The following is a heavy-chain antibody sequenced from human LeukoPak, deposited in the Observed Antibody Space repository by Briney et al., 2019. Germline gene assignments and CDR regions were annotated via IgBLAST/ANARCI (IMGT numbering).Heavy chain of an antibody. J-gene: IGHJ3*02. CDR2: INPSGGST. D-gene: IGHD6-19*01. CDR3: AMYSSGWYGENHGAFDI. CDR1: GYTFTNYY. V-gene: IGHV1-46*01. Sequence: AASVTVSFKASGYTFTNYYMHGVRQAPGQGVEWMGIINPSGGSTSYAQKFQGRVTMTRDTSTSTVYMELSSLRSEDTAVYYCAMYSSGWYGENHGAFDIWGQGTMVTVSS.